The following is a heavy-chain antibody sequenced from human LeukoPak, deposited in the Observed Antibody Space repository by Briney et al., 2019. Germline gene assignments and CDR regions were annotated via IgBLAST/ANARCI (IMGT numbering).Heavy chain of an antibody. D-gene: IGHD4-11*01. Sequence: SETLSLTCTVSGGSISSYYWSWIRQHPGKGLEWIGYIYYSGSTYYNPSLKSRVTISVDTSKNQFSLKLSSVTAADTAVYYCARGVTTYPRDYYYMDVWGKGTTVTVSS. J-gene: IGHJ6*03. CDR3: ARGVTTYPRDYYYMDV. CDR1: GGSISSYY. CDR2: IYYSGST. V-gene: IGHV4-59*06.